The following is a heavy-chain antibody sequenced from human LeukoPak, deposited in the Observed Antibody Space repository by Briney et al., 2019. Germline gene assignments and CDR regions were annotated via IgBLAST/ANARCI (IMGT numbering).Heavy chain of an antibody. Sequence: SETLSLTCAVYGGSFSGYYWSWIRQPPGKGLEWIGEINHSGSTNYNPSLKSRVTISVDTSKNQFSLKLSSVTAADTAVYYCARENDTMIVFRPGGQGTLVTVSS. CDR1: GGSFSGYY. J-gene: IGHJ4*02. CDR3: ARENDTMIVFRP. CDR2: INHSGST. D-gene: IGHD3-22*01. V-gene: IGHV4-34*01.